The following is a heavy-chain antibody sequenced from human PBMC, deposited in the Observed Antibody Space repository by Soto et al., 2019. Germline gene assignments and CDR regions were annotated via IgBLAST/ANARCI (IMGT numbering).Heavy chain of an antibody. V-gene: IGHV3-33*06. J-gene: IGHJ4*02. CDR3: ANLHPRIDANY. CDR1: GFTFSNYA. CDR2: IWYDGSNK. Sequence: QVQLVESGGGVVQPGRSLRLSCAASGFTFSNYAMHWVRQAPGKGLEWVAVIWYDGSNKYYADSVKRRFTISRENSKNTEYLQMNCQRAEDKAVYYCANLHPRIDANYWGQGTLVTVS. D-gene: IGHD2-15*01.